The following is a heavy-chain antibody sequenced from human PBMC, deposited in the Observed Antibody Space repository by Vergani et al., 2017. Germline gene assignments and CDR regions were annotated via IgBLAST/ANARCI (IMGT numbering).Heavy chain of an antibody. CDR1: GGSISSYY. D-gene: IGHD3-22*01. CDR3: ARESGSGLTYYFDY. V-gene: IGHV4-59*01. J-gene: IGHJ4*02. Sequence: QVQLQESGPGLVKPSETLSLTCTVSGGSISSYYWSWIRQPPGKGLEWIGYIYYSGSTNYNPSLKSRVTISVDTSKNPFSLKLSSVTAADTAVYYCARESGSGLTYYFDYWGQGTLVTVSS. CDR2: IYYSGST.